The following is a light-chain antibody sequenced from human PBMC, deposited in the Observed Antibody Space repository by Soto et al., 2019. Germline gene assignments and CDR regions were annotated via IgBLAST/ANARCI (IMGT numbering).Light chain of an antibody. J-gene: IGLJ3*02. CDR1: SSNIGAGYD. Sequence: QSVLTQPPSVSGAPGQRVTISCTGSSSNIGAGYDVHWYQQLPGTAPKLLIYGNSNRPSGVPDRFSGSKSGTSASLAITGLQAEEEADYYSQSYDSSLSGWVFGGGTKLTVL. CDR3: QSYDSSLSGWV. V-gene: IGLV1-40*01. CDR2: GNS.